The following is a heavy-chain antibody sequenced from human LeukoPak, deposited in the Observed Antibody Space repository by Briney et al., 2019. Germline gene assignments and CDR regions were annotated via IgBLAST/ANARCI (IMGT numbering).Heavy chain of an antibody. CDR1: GVSVSDGRYY. CDR2: KYYTGSA. CDR3: ATPYCSSISCLDVFNT. V-gene: IGHV4-31*03. D-gene: IGHD2-2*01. J-gene: IGHJ3*02. Sequence: SETLSLTCNVSGVSVSDGRYYWTWIRQHPAKGLEWIGYKYYTGSAKYNPSLKSRLTISVDTSKNQFSLQLSSVTAADTATYYCATPYCSSISCLDVFNTWGQGTRVTVSS.